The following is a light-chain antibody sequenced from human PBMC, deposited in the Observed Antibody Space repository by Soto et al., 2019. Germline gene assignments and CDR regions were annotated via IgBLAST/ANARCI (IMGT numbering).Light chain of an antibody. V-gene: IGKV3D-15*01. CDR2: DAS. J-gene: IGKJ1*01. CDR3: QQYNNWPRT. CDR1: QSISIN. Sequence: EIVLTQAPATLSLSPGEIATLSCRASQSISINLAWYQHKPGQAPRLLIYDASNRATGIPARFSGSGSGTEFTLTISSLQSEDFAVYYCQQYNNWPRTFGQGTKVDIK.